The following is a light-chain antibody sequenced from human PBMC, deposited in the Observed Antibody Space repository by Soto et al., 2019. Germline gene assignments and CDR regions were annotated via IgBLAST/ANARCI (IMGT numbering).Light chain of an antibody. CDR2: EVS. CDR3: TSYTSSTSLYV. CDR1: NSDMGGYTY. V-gene: IGLV2-14*01. J-gene: IGLJ1*01. Sequence: QSALTQPASVSGSPGQSITISCTGTNSDMGGYTYVSWYQHHPGKAPKLIIYEVSNRPSGVSYRFSGSKSGNTASLTISGLQAEDEADYYCTSYTSSTSLYVFGTGTKLTVL.